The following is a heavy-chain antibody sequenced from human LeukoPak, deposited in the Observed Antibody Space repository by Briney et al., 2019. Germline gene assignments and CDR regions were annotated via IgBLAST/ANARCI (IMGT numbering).Heavy chain of an antibody. CDR1: GFTFIGYG. J-gene: IGHJ4*02. CDR3: AKSPGKYGDYGGVDY. Sequence: GGSLRLSCVASGFTFIGYGMHWVRQAPGKGLEWVAFIRYDGSNRYYTDSVKGRFTISRDNSKNTLYLQMNSLRLEDTALYYCAKSPGKYGDYGGVDYRGQGSLVTVSS. CDR2: IRYDGSNR. V-gene: IGHV3-30*02. D-gene: IGHD4-17*01.